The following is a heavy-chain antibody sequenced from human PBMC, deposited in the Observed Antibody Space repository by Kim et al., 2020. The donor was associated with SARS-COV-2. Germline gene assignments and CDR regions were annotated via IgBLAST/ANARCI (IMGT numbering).Heavy chain of an antibody. J-gene: IGHJ5*02. V-gene: IGHV3-33*01. D-gene: IGHD1-1*01. CDR3: ARGTQSFDP. Sequence: GSNECYGDSVKGRFTISRDNSNNRVYLQMNSLRAEDTAVYYCARGTQSFDPWGQGTMVTVSS. CDR2: GSNE.